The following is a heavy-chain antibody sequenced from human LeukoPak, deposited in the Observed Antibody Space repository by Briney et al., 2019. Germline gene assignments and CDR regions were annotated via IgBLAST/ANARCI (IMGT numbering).Heavy chain of an antibody. CDR1: GGTFSSYA. J-gene: IGHJ3*02. D-gene: IGHD6-25*01. CDR3: AADSSGNDAFDI. V-gene: IGHV1-69*05. CDR2: IIPIFGTA. Sequence: ASVKVSCKASGGTFSSYAISWVRQAPGQGLEWMGGIIPIFGTANYAQKFQDRVTITRDMSTNTAYMELSSLRSEDTAVYYCAADSSGNDAFDIWGQGTMVTVSS.